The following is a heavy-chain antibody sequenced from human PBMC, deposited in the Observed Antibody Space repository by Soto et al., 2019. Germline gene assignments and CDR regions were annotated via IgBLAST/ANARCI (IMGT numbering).Heavy chain of an antibody. CDR3: AAPGEVVLADRYYFDY. J-gene: IGHJ4*02. CDR2: IIPIFGTA. D-gene: IGHD2-21*01. CDR1: GGTFSSYA. Sequence: QVQLVQSGAEVKKPGSSVKVSCKASGGTFSSYAISWVRQAPGQGLEWMGGIIPIFGTANYAQKFQGRVTITADESTSTAYMELSRLRSEDTAVYYCAAPGEVVLADRYYFDYWGQGTLVTVSS. V-gene: IGHV1-69*01.